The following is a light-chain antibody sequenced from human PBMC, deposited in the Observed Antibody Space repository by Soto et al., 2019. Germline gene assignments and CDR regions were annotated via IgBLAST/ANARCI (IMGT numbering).Light chain of an antibody. CDR1: QSVSSY. CDR2: DAS. J-gene: IGKJ1*01. Sequence: EIVLTQSPATLSLSPGERATLSCSASQSVSSYLAWYQQKPGQAPRRLIHDASNMATGIPARFSGSGSGTDFPLTISSLEPEDFAVYYCQQRSNWPPWTFGQGTKVDIK. CDR3: QQRSNWPPWT. V-gene: IGKV3-11*01.